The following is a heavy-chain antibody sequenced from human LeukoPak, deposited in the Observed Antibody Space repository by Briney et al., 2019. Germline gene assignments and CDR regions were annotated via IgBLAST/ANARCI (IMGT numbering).Heavy chain of an antibody. CDR1: GFTFDDYG. V-gene: IGHV4-39*01. J-gene: IGHJ4*02. D-gene: IGHD3-3*01. CDR2: IYYSGST. CDR3: ARHVTSSRFLEWLLSKGFDY. Sequence: PGGSLRLSCAASGFTFDDYGMGWIRQPPGKGLEWTGSIYYSGSTYYNPSLKSRVTISVDTSKNQFSLKLSSVTAADTAVYYCARHVTSSRFLEWLLSKGFDYWGQGTLVTVSS.